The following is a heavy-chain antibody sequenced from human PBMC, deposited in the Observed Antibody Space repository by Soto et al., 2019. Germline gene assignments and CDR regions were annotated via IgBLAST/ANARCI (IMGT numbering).Heavy chain of an antibody. CDR2: IYFSGST. V-gene: IGHV4-39*01. CDR1: GGSISSGDYY. Sequence: SETLSLTCTVSGGSISSGDYYWSWIRQPPGKGLEWIGSIYFSGSTYYNPSLKSRVTISVDTSKNQFSLKLSSVTAADTAVYYCATQDYSNRKLYSGMDTWGQGATVTVSS. J-gene: IGHJ6*02. CDR3: ATQDYSNRKLYSGMDT. D-gene: IGHD4-4*01.